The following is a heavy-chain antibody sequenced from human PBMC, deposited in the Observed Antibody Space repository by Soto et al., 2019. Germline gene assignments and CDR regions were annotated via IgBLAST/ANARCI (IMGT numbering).Heavy chain of an antibody. CDR2: IKQDGSEK. CDR3: ARGRAYYDFWSGYSYYYYGMDV. Sequence: GGSLRLSCAASGFTFSSYWMSWVRQAPGKGLEWVADIKQDGSEKYYVDSVKGRFTISRDNAKNSLYLQMNSLRAEDTAVYYCARGRAYYDFWSGYSYYYYGMDVWGQGTTVTVSS. CDR1: GFTFSSYW. V-gene: IGHV3-7*03. D-gene: IGHD3-3*01. J-gene: IGHJ6*02.